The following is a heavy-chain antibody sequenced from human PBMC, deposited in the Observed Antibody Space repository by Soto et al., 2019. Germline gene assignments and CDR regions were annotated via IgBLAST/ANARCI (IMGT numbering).Heavy chain of an antibody. CDR1: GYSFTSYW. CDR2: IYPGDSDT. V-gene: IGHV5-51*01. Sequence: GESLKISCKGSGYSFTSYWIGWVRQMPGKGLEWMGIIYPGDSDTRYSPSFQGQVTISADKSISTAYLQWSSLKASDTAMYYCARLWATFDSSGYTALMTYFDYWGQGTLVTVSS. J-gene: IGHJ4*02. D-gene: IGHD3-22*01. CDR3: ARLWATFDSSGYTALMTYFDY.